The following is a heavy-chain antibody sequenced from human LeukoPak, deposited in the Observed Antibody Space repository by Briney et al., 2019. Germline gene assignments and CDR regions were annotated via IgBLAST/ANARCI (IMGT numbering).Heavy chain of an antibody. V-gene: IGHV3-7*01. CDR1: GFTFSTCW. D-gene: IGHD2-15*01. Sequence: PGGSLRLSCVASGFTFSTCWMNWVRQAPGKGLERVGTISPDGSDKYYVYFVRGLFTISRDKAKTSLNLQINSLRADDTALYFCARGIVVVVGASDHFDYWGQGTLITVSS. CDR3: ARGIVVVVGASDHFDY. J-gene: IGHJ4*02. CDR2: ISPDGSDK.